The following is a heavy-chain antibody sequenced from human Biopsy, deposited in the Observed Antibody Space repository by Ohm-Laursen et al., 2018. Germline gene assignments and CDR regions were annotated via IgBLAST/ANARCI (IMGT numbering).Heavy chain of an antibody. D-gene: IGHD3-9*01. CDR2: NIPILGTG. CDR1: GGTFSNYG. CDR3: ATKLTGYFHH. V-gene: IGHV1-69*06. Sequence: ASMKVSCKAPGGTFSNYGVNWVRQAPGQGLEWLGGNIPILGTGNYAQKFQDRVTVAADTSTSTATMELRSLRSDDTAVYYCATKLTGYFHHWGQGTLVIVSS. J-gene: IGHJ1*01.